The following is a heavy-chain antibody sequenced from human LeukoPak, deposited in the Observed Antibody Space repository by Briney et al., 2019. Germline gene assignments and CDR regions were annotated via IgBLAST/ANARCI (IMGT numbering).Heavy chain of an antibody. CDR1: GGSISTNNYY. V-gene: IGHV4-39*01. J-gene: IGHJ4*02. D-gene: IGHD2-21*01. CDR3: ASLWWPTNCYFDY. CDR2: IYYGGST. Sequence: PSETLSLTYTVSGGSISTNNYYWGWIRQPPGKGLEWIGNIYYGGSTYYSPSLKSRVSISVDTSKNQFSLRLTSVSAADTAVYYCASLWWPTNCYFDYWGQGTLVTVSS.